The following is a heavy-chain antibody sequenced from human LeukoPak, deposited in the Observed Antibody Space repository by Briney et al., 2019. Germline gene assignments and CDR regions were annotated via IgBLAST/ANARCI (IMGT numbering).Heavy chain of an antibody. CDR3: ARHVRGTTRNYYFDY. J-gene: IGHJ4*02. CDR2: IYYSGST. CDR1: GGSISSSSYY. D-gene: IGHD1-1*01. Sequence: SETLSLTCTVSGGSISSSSYYWGWIRQPPGRGLGWIGSIYYSGSTYYNPSLKSRVTISVDTSKNQFSLKLSSVTAADTAVYYCARHVRGTTRNYYFDYWGQGTLVTVSS. V-gene: IGHV4-39*01.